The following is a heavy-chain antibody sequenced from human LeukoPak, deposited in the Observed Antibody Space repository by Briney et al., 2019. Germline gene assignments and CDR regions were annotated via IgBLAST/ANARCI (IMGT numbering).Heavy chain of an antibody. J-gene: IGHJ4*02. D-gene: IGHD2-21*02. CDR3: ERGGLYCGGDCYVDY. CDR1: GGSFSPYY. V-gene: IGHV4-34*01. Sequence: PSETLSLTCAVYGGSFSPYYLSWIRQPPGKGLEWIGEINHSGSTTYNPSLKSRVTISADTSKNRFSLRLSPMTAADTAVYYCERGGLYCGGDCYVDYWGQGTLVTVSS. CDR2: INHSGST.